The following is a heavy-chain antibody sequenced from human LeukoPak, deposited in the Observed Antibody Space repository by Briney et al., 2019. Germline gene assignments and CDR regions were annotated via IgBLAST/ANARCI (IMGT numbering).Heavy chain of an antibody. D-gene: IGHD3-3*01. CDR2: IIPIFGTA. CDR3: ASMYLSDFGVVIPLYYYYYMDV. V-gene: IGHV1-69*13. J-gene: IGHJ6*03. CDR1: GYTFTSYG. Sequence: SVKVSCKASGYTFTSYGISWVRQAPGQGLEWMGGIIPIFGTANYAQKFQGRVTITADESTSTAYMELSSLRSEDTAVYYCASMYLSDFGVVIPLYYYYYMDVWGKGTTVTVSS.